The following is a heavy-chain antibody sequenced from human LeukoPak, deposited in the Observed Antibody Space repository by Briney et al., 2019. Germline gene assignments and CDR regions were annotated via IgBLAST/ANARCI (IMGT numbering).Heavy chain of an antibody. CDR2: INPSGGST. J-gene: IGHJ3*02. Sequence: ASVKVSCKASGYTFTGYYMHWVRQAPGQGLEWMGIINPSGGSTSYAQKFQGRVTMTRDTSTSTVYMELSSLRCEDTAVYYCARVVENDAFDIWGQGTMVTVSS. CDR1: GYTFTGYY. CDR3: ARVVENDAFDI. V-gene: IGHV1-46*01. D-gene: IGHD2-15*01.